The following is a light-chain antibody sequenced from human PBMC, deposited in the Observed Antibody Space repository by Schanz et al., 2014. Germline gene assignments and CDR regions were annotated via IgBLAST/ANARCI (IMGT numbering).Light chain of an antibody. CDR3: CSYAGDNTLR. CDR1: SSDVGTYDY. CDR2: DVS. Sequence: QSALTQPASVSGSPGQSITISCTGTSSDVGTYDYVSWYQHHPGKAPKLMIYDVSKRPSGVPDRFSGSKSGNTASLTISGLQAEDEADYYCCSYAGDNTLRFGGGTQLTVL. J-gene: IGLJ3*02. V-gene: IGLV2-23*02.